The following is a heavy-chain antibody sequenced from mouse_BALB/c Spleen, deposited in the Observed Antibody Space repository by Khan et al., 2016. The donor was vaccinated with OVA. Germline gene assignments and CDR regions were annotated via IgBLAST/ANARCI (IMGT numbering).Heavy chain of an antibody. J-gene: IGHJ3*01. CDR3: ADHLTGSLAY. CDR1: GFTFSSYS. Sequence: EVQLVESGGDLVKPGGSLKLSCAASGFTFSSYSMSLVRQTPDKRLEWVASIRSGGDYTYYPDSVKGRFTISRDNAKNTLYLQMSDLKSEDTAMYYCADHLTGSLAYWGQGTLVTVSA. D-gene: IGHD4-1*01. CDR2: IRSGGDYT. V-gene: IGHV5-6*01.